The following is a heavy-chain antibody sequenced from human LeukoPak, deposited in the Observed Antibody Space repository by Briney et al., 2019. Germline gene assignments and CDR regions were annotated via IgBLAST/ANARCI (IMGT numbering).Heavy chain of an antibody. J-gene: IGHJ3*02. V-gene: IGHV3-23*01. D-gene: IGHD3-22*01. CDR3: AKDWYYDSSRGSAFDI. CDR2: ISGSGGST. Sequence: GGSLRLSCAASGFTFSSYAMSWVRQAPGKGLEGVSAISGSGGSTYYADSVKGRFTISRDNSKNTLYLQMNSLRAEDTAVYYCAKDWYYDSSRGSAFDIWGQGTMVTVSS. CDR1: GFTFSSYA.